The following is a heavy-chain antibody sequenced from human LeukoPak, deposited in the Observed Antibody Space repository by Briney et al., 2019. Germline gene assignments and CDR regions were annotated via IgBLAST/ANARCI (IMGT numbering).Heavy chain of an antibody. J-gene: IGHJ3*02. D-gene: IGHD3-10*01. V-gene: IGHV4-59*01. CDR3: ARVGFRTAFDT. Sequence: SETLSLTCTVSGGSISTYYWSWIRQPPGKGLDWIGYTHYSGSTNYNPSLKSRVTISVDTSKNQFFLKLSSVTAADTAVYYCARVGFRTAFDTWGQGTMGTVSS. CDR1: GGSISTYY. CDR2: THYSGST.